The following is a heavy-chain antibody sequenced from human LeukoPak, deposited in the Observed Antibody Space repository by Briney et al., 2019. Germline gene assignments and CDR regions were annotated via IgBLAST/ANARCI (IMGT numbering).Heavy chain of an antibody. J-gene: IGHJ3*01. D-gene: IGHD6-6*01. Sequence: SETLSLTCAVYGGSFSGYYWSWIRQPPGKGLEWIGEINHSGSTNYNPSLKSRVTISVDTSKNQFSLKLSSVTAADTAVYYCARGGVAARPGTAFDFWGQGTMVTVSS. V-gene: IGHV4-34*01. CDR1: GGSFSGYY. CDR3: ARGGVAARPGTAFDF. CDR2: INHSGST.